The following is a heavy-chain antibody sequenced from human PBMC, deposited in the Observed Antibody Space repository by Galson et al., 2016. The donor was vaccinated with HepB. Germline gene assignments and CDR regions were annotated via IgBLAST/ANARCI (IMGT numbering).Heavy chain of an antibody. J-gene: IGHJ2*01. CDR1: GGSFNNYA. Sequence: SVKVPCKASGGSFNNYAVSWVRQAPGQGLEWMGGDRPHLQYSRLRTEVSGQSHDTADESTSTAYLEVRSLTSEDTAVYFCARGSGTHWYFDLWGRGTLVIVSS. CDR2: RPHLQYS. CDR3: ARGSGTHWYFDL. D-gene: IGHD1-26*01. V-gene: IGHV1-69*13.